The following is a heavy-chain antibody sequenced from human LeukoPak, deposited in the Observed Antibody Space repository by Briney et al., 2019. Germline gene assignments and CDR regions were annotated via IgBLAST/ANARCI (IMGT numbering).Heavy chain of an antibody. V-gene: IGHV1-69*13. CDR2: IIPIFGTA. CDR3: ARVVLSDIVVVVAATRSYYYCYGMDV. D-gene: IGHD2-15*01. J-gene: IGHJ6*02. Sequence: ASVKVSCKASGGTFSSYAISWVRQAPGQGLEWMGGIIPIFGTANYAQKFQGRVTITADESTSTAYMELSSLRSEDTAVYYCARVVLSDIVVVVAATRSYYYCYGMDVWGQGTTVTVSS. CDR1: GGTFSSYA.